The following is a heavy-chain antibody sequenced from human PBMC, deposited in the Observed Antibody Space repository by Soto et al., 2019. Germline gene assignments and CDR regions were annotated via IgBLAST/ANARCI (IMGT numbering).Heavy chain of an antibody. Sequence: SRTLSLACSISGDSVSSTIAAWNWIRQSPLRGLEWLGRTYYRSSWSNDYALSVRSRITINPDTSKNQFSLELNSVTPEDTAVYYCARHTPSGPFDDWGQGTLVTVSS. V-gene: IGHV6-1*01. D-gene: IGHD6-19*01. CDR3: ARHTPSGPFDD. J-gene: IGHJ4*02. CDR1: GDSVSSTIAA. CDR2: TYYRSSWSN.